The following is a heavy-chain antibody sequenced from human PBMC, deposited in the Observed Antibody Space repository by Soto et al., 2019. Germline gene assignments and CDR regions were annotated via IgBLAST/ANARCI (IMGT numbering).Heavy chain of an antibody. D-gene: IGHD4-17*01. V-gene: IGHV3-21*01. CDR1: GFTFSSYA. CDR2: ISGSGNYI. J-gene: IGHJ1*01. Sequence: GSLRLSCAASGFTFSSYAMNWVRQAPGKGLEWVSSISGSGNYIYYSGSVKGRFTISRDNAKNSLYLQMSSLRADDTAFYYCARDMNTVTTAYFHHWGQGTPVTVSS. CDR3: ARDMNTVTTAYFHH.